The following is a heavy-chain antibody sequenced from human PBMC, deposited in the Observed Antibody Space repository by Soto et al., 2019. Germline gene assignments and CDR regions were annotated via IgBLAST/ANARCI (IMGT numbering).Heavy chain of an antibody. CDR2: ISYSGST. Sequence: QLQLQESGPGLVQPSETLSLTWTVSSVPISSYGFYWGWIRQPPRKGLEWIGIISYSGSTYYSPSLKSRVTIYADTSKNLFSLRLSSVTAADTAVFHCMNYSSGWEYWGQGTLVTVSS. V-gene: IGHV4-39*01. CDR3: MNYSSGWEY. J-gene: IGHJ4*02. CDR1: SVPISSYGFY. D-gene: IGHD6-19*01.